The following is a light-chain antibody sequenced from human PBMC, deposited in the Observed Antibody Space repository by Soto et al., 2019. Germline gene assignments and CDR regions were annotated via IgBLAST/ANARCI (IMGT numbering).Light chain of an antibody. J-gene: IGKJ4*01. V-gene: IGKV3-15*01. CDR2: HAS. Sequence: DIVMTQSPATLSVSPGERATLSCRSSHSVSSTLAWYQQQPGQDPRLLIYHASTRATGITARFSVSGSVTEFTLAIRSLQSVELAVYDFQQDYKWPLTFGGGTKVEIE. CDR3: QQDYKWPLT. CDR1: HSVSST.